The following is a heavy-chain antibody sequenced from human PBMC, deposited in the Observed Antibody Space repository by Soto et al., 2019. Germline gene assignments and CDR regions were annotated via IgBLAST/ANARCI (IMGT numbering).Heavy chain of an antibody. J-gene: IGHJ5*02. Sequence: PSETLSLTCTVSGGSISSGDYYWSWIRQPPGKGLEWIGYIYYSGSTYYNPSLKSRVTISVDTSKNQFSLRLSSVAAADTAVYYCARDLYGSGANWFDPWGQGTLVTVSS. V-gene: IGHV4-30-4*01. CDR2: IYYSGST. CDR3: ARDLYGSGANWFDP. D-gene: IGHD3-10*01. CDR1: GGSISSGDYY.